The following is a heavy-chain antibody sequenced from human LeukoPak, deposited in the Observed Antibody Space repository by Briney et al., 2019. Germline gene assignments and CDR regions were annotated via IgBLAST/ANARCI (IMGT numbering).Heavy chain of an antibody. CDR1: GFTFNDYY. V-gene: IGHV3-11*04. CDR2: IGYIGNNI. CDR3: ARIPPEDRTRFDP. Sequence: PGGSLRLSCAASGFTFNDYYMTWIRQAPGKGLEWVSHIGYIGNNIYYADFVKGRFTISRDNAKNSLYLQMNSLRAEDTAIYYCARIPPEDRTRFDPWGQGTLVTVSS. J-gene: IGHJ5*02. D-gene: IGHD1-14*01.